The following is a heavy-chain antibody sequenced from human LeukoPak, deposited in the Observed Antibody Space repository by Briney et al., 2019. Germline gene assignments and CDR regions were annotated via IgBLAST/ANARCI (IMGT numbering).Heavy chain of an antibody. CDR3: ASGYCSGGSCYPGYYFDY. D-gene: IGHD2-15*01. V-gene: IGHV1-69*05. Sequence: SVKVSCKASGGTFSSYAISWVRQAPGQGLEWTGRIIPIFGTANYAQKFQGRVTITTDESTSTAYMELSSLRSEDTAVYYCASGYCSGGSCYPGYYFDYWGQGTLVTVSS. J-gene: IGHJ4*02. CDR1: GGTFSSYA. CDR2: IIPIFGTA.